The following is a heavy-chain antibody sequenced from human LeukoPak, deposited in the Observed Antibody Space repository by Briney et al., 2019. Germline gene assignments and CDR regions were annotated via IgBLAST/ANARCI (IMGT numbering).Heavy chain of an antibody. Sequence: GGSLRLSCAASGFTFTSYAMSWVRQAPGEGLEWVSGITNSGGNTYYADSVKGRFTISRDNSKSTLYLQMNSLRAEDTAVFYCAKGGQTDRFDYWGQGALVTVSS. CDR1: GFTFTSYA. CDR2: ITNSGGNT. V-gene: IGHV3-23*01. D-gene: IGHD5-12*01. J-gene: IGHJ4*02. CDR3: AKGGQTDRFDY.